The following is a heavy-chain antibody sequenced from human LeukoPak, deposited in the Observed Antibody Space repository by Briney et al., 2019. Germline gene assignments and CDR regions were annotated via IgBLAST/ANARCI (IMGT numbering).Heavy chain of an antibody. CDR2: ISWNSGSI. J-gene: IGHJ6*02. V-gene: IGHV3-9*01. CDR1: GFTFDDYA. CDR3: ARDLAAAGYYYYGMDV. Sequence: PGGSLRLSCAASGFTFDDYAMHWVRQAPGKGLEWVSGISWNSGSIGYADSVKGRFTISRDNAKNSLYLQMNSLRAEDTAVYYCARDLAAAGYYYYGMDVWGQGTTVTVSS. D-gene: IGHD6-13*01.